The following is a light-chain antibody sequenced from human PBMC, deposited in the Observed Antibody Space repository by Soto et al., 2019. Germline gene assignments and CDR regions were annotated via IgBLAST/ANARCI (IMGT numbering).Light chain of an antibody. Sequence: QSVLTQPASVSGSPGQSITISCTGTSSDVGGYNYVSWYQQPPGKAPKLMIYEVSNRPSGVSNRFTGSKSSNTASLTISGLQAEDEADYYCSSYTSSSTLVFGGGTKLTVL. CDR3: SSYTSSSTLV. V-gene: IGLV2-14*01. CDR2: EVS. CDR1: SSDVGGYNY. J-gene: IGLJ2*01.